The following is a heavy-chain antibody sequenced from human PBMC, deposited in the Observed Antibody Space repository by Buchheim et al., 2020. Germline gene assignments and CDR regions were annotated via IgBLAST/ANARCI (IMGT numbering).Heavy chain of an antibody. CDR3: ARGKLYYDFWANGMDV. J-gene: IGHJ6*02. CDR1: GFTFSSYG. V-gene: IGHV3-33*01. Sequence: QVQLVESGGGVVQPGRSLRLSCAASGFTFSSYGMHWVRQAPGKGLEWVAVIWYDGSNKYYADSVKGRFTISRDNSKNTLYLQMNSLRAEDTAVYYCARGKLYYDFWANGMDVWGQGTT. CDR2: IWYDGSNK. D-gene: IGHD3-3*01.